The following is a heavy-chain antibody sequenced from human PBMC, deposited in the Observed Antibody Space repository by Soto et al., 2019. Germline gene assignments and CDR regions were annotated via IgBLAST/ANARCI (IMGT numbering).Heavy chain of an antibody. Sequence: ASVKVSCKVSGYTLTELSMHWLRQAPGKGLEWMGGFDPEDGETIYAQKFQGRVTMTEDTSTDTAYMELSSLRSEDTAVYYCATIAARDNYYYYGMDVWGQGTTVTVSS. CDR2: FDPEDGET. D-gene: IGHD6-6*01. J-gene: IGHJ6*02. CDR1: GYTLTELS. V-gene: IGHV1-24*01. CDR3: ATIAARDNYYYYGMDV.